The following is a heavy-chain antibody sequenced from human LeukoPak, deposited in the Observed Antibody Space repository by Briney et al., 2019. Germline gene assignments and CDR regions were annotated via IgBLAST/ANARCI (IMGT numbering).Heavy chain of an antibody. CDR2: INNRGTT. Sequence: SEALSLTCAVSGGPLSPHYWSWIRRPLGKGLEWIGEINNRGTTNYSPSLRGRATISVDTSKNQFSLRLTSVTAADTAIYYCARVPLWWLTPFDFWGQGTLATVSS. CDR1: GGPLSPHY. CDR3: ARVPLWWLTPFDF. J-gene: IGHJ4*02. D-gene: IGHD5-12*01. V-gene: IGHV4-34*01.